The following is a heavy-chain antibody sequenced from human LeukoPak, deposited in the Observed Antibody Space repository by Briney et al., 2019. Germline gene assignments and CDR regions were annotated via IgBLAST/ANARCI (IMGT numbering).Heavy chain of an antibody. CDR2: INRSGST. CDR1: GGSFSGYY. V-gene: IGHV4-34*01. CDR3: ARGEMATTFDY. Sequence: SETLSLTCAVYGGSFSGYYWSWIRQPPGKGLEWIGEINRSGSTNYNPSLKSRVTISVDTSKNQFSLKLSSVTAADTAVYYCARGEMATTFDYWGQGTLVTVSS. J-gene: IGHJ4*02. D-gene: IGHD5-24*01.